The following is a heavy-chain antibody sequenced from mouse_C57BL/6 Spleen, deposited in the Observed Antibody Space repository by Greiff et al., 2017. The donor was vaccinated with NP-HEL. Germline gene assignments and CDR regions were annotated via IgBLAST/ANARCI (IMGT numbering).Heavy chain of an antibody. CDR3: ASPNILINGFAY. V-gene: IGHV1-64*01. J-gene: IGHJ3*01. CDR2: IHPNSGST. CDR1: GYTFTSYW. D-gene: IGHD1-1*01. Sequence: VQLQQPGAELVKPGASVKLSCKASGYTFTSYWMHWVKQRPGQGLEWIGMIHPNSGSTNYNEKFKSKATLTVDKSSSTAYMQLSSLTSEDSAVYYCASPNILINGFAYWGQGTLVTVSA.